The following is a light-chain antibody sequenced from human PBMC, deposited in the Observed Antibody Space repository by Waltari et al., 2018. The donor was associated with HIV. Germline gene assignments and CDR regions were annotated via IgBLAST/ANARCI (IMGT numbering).Light chain of an antibody. CDR1: NSNVGSYNI. Sequence: QSALTQPASVSGSPGQSVTISCTGTNSNVGSYNIVSWYQQHPGISPKFIIYEVTQRPSGVSSRFSGAKSGNTASLTISGLQAEDEANYYCCSYTGTNPFLLFGGGTKLTVL. CDR3: CSYTGTNPFLL. CDR2: EVT. V-gene: IGLV2-23*02. J-gene: IGLJ2*01.